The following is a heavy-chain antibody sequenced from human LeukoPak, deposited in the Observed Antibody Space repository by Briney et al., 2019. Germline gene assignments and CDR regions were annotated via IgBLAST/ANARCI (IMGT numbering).Heavy chain of an antibody. V-gene: IGHV4-30-4*01. J-gene: IGHJ4*02. CDR1: GGSFSGYY. CDR3: ARETYYYVWGATYFDY. Sequence: SETLSLTCAVYGGSFSGYYWSWIRQPPGKGLEWIGYIYYTGTTSYNPSLKSRVTISVDTSKNQFSLKLNSVTAADTAVYYCARETYYYVWGATYFDYCGQGTLVTVSS. CDR2: IYYTGTT. D-gene: IGHD3-10*02.